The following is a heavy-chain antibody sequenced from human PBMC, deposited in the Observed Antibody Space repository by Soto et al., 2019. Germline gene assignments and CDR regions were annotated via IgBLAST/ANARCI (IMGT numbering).Heavy chain of an antibody. J-gene: IGHJ6*02. CDR3: ASQSPGPRGYYYYGMDV. V-gene: IGHV5-51*01. CDR2: IYPGDSDT. D-gene: IGHD3-10*01. CDR1: GYSFTSYW. Sequence: PGESLKISCKGSGYSFTSYWIGWVRQMPGKGLEWMGIIYPGDSDTRYSPSFQGQVTISADKSISTAYLQWSSLKASDTAMYYCASQSPGPRGYYYYGMDVWGQGTTVTVSS.